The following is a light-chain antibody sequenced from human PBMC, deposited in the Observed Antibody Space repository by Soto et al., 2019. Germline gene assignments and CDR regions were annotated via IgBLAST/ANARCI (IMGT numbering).Light chain of an antibody. CDR2: TND. CDR1: SSNIESNT. CDR3: LEWDDSLNGNL. V-gene: IGLV1-44*01. Sequence: QSVLTQPPSASGTPGQRVTSSCSGSSSNIESNTVYWYQQLPGMAPRLLIHTNDRRPSGVPDRFSGSKSGTSASLAISGLQSEDEADYYCLEWDDSLNGNLFGTGTKVTVL. J-gene: IGLJ1*01.